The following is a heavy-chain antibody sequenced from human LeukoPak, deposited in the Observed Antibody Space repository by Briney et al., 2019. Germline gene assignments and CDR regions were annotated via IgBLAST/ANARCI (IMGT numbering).Heavy chain of an antibody. CDR2: INHSGST. Sequence: SETLSLTCAVYGGSFSGYYWSWIRQPPGKGLEWMGEINHSGSTNYNPSLKSRVTISVDTSKNQFSLKLSSVTAADTAVYYCARDPYCSSTSCYYYYYGMDVWGQGTTVTVSS. D-gene: IGHD2-2*01. J-gene: IGHJ6*02. CDR1: GGSFSGYY. V-gene: IGHV4-34*01. CDR3: ARDPYCSSTSCYYYYYGMDV.